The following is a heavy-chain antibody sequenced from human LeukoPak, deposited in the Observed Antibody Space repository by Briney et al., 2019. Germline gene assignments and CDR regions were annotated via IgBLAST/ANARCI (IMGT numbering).Heavy chain of an antibody. CDR2: VYFTGTT. J-gene: IGHJ6*03. D-gene: IGHD3-3*01. CDR1: GGSISSYF. CDR3: ARTSASYYYYMDV. Sequence: SETLSLTCSVSGGSISSYFWSWIRQPPGKGLEWIGYVYFTGTTNYNPSLKSRVTISIDKSGKQLSLKLNSVTTADTAVYYCARTSASYYYYMDVWGNGTTVTISS. V-gene: IGHV4-59*01.